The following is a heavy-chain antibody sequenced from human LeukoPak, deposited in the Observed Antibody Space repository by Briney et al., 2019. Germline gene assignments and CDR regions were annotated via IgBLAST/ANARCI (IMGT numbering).Heavy chain of an antibody. CDR1: GGSISSYY. D-gene: IGHD6-13*01. CDR2: IYYSGST. CDR3: ARQQLSQLYYFDY. V-gene: IGHV4-59*01. Sequence: NPSETLSLTCTVSGGSISSYYWSWNRQPPGKGLEWIGYIYYSGSTNYNPSLKSRVTISVDTSKNQFSLKLSSVTAADTAVYYCARQQLSQLYYFDYWGQGTLVTVSS. J-gene: IGHJ4*02.